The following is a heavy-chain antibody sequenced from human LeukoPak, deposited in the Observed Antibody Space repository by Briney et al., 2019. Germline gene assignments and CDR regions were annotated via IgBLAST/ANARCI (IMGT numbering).Heavy chain of an antibody. CDR2: IYTSGST. V-gene: IGHV4-61*02. D-gene: IGHD3-3*01. CDR1: SGTISSGSYY. Sequence: PSETLSLTCTVSSGTISSGSYYWSWIGQPAGKGMGWIGRIYTSGSTNYNPSLKSRVTISVDTSKNQFSLKLSSVTAADTAVYYCAREYYDFWSGPNWFDPWGQGTLVTVS. CDR3: AREYYDFWSGPNWFDP. J-gene: IGHJ5*02.